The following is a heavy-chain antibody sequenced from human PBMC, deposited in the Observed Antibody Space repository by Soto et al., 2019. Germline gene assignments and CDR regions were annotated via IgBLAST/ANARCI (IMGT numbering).Heavy chain of an antibody. D-gene: IGHD2-2*01. CDR3: GPTPYCSTTSCYTYYYDMDV. CDR2: ISGSRGTT. Sequence: EVQLLESGGGLIQPEGSLRLSCVASGFTFSDYAMSWVRQAPGKGLEWISTISGSRGTTYYADSVKGRFTISRDNSKNTLYLHMNSLSAEDTAVYYCGPTPYCSTTSCYTYYYDMDVWGQGTTVTVSS. V-gene: IGHV3-23*01. CDR1: GFTFSDYA. J-gene: IGHJ6*02.